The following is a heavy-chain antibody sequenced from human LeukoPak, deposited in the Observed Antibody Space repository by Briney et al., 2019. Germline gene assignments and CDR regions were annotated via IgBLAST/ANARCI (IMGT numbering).Heavy chain of an antibody. V-gene: IGHV4-34*01. Sequence: SETLSLTCAVYGGSFSGYYWSWIRQPPGKGLEWIGEINHSGSTNYNPSLKSRVTISVDTSKNQFSLKLSSVTAADTAVYYCARGAGYSSGWYSIKYYFDYWGQGTLVTVSS. J-gene: IGHJ4*02. CDR2: INHSGST. CDR3: ARGAGYSSGWYSIKYYFDY. D-gene: IGHD6-19*01. CDR1: GGSFSGYY.